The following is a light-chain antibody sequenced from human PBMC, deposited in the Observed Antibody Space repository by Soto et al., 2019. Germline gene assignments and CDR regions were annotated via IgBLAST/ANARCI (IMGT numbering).Light chain of an antibody. Sequence: EIVMTQSPATVPVSPGERVTLSCRASQSVSIDLAWYQQKPGQAPRLLIYGASTRATDIPPSFTGSGSGTEFTLTISSLQSEDIAVYHCQQYNKWPQTFGKGTKVDIK. CDR2: GAS. CDR3: QQYNKWPQT. J-gene: IGKJ1*01. V-gene: IGKV3-15*01. CDR1: QSVSID.